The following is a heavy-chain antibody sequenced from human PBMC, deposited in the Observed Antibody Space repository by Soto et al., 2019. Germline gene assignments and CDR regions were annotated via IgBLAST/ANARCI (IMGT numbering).Heavy chain of an antibody. Sequence: SETLSLTCTVSGASISRYYWSWIRQSPGKGLEWIGYLYNTGSTIYNPSLKSRDTKSVDTSKNQFSMKMNTVTAADTAVYYCARDGGTTVVSRAFDMWGQGTMVT. V-gene: IGHV4-59*01. CDR1: GASISRYY. CDR2: LYNTGST. CDR3: ARDGGTTVVSRAFDM. J-gene: IGHJ3*02. D-gene: IGHD4-17*01.